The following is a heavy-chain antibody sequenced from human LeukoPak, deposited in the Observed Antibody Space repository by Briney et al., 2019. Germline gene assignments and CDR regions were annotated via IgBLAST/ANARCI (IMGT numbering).Heavy chain of an antibody. CDR3: ARAPSEIGGYYPEYFRH. V-gene: IGHV3-74*01. CDR2: IKSEGKA. J-gene: IGHJ1*01. Sequence: PGGSLRLSCAASGFSFSSYWMHGVRQAPGKGLVWVSRIKSEGKANYADSVKVRFTLSRDNAKNTVSLQMNSLRAEETGVYYCARAPSEIGGYYPEYFRHWGQGTLVAVSS. CDR1: GFSFSSYW. D-gene: IGHD3-22*01.